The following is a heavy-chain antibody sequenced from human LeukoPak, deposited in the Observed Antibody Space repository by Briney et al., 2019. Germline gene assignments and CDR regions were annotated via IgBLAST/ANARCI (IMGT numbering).Heavy chain of an antibody. CDR1: GFTFSNYW. CDR2: INIDESTA. V-gene: IGHV3-74*01. CDR3: ARVGPGVVVAATLGYYYGMDV. D-gene: IGHD2-15*01. J-gene: IGHJ6*02. Sequence: GGSLRLSCVASGFTFSNYWLHWVRQAPGKGLVWVSRINIDESTANYADSVKGRFTISRDNAKNSLYLQMNSLRAEDTAVYYCARVGPGVVVAATLGYYYGMDVWGQGTTVTVSS.